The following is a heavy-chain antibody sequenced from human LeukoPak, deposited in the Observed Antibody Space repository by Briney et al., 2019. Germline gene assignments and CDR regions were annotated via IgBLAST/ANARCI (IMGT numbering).Heavy chain of an antibody. Sequence: SETLSLTCTVSGYSISSGYYWSWIRQPPGKGLEWIGYIYYSGSTNYNPSLKSRVTISVDTSKNQFSLKLSSVTAADTAVYYCARVSAAAGNDYWGQGTLVTVSS. CDR1: GYSISSGYY. D-gene: IGHD6-13*01. CDR2: IYYSGST. V-gene: IGHV4-61*01. CDR3: ARVSAAAGNDY. J-gene: IGHJ4*02.